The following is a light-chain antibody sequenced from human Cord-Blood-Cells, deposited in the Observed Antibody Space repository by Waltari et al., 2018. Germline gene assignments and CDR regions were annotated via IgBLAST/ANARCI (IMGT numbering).Light chain of an antibody. CDR2: YAS. J-gene: IGKJ2*01. V-gene: IGKV6D-21*02. Sequence: EIVLTQSPDFQSVTPKEKVTITCRASQSIGSSLHWYQQKPDQSPKLLIKYASQSISGVPSRFSGSGSGTEFTLTISSLQSEDFAVYYCQQYNNWPPPPGPYTFGQGTKLEIK. CDR1: QSIGSS. CDR3: QQYNNWPPPPGPYT.